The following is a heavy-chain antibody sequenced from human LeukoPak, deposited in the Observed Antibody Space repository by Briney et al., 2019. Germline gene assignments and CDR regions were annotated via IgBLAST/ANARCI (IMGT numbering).Heavy chain of an antibody. CDR1: GGSFSGYN. V-gene: IGHV4-34*01. CDR3: ARGPLLRYFGVDP. J-gene: IGHJ5*02. D-gene: IGHD3-9*01. CDR2: INHSGST. Sequence: MSSETLSLTCAVYGGSFSGYNWSWIRQPPGKGLEWIGEINHSGSTNYNPSLKSRVTISVDTSKNQFSLKLSSVTAADTAVYYCARGPLLRYFGVDPWGQGTLVTVSS.